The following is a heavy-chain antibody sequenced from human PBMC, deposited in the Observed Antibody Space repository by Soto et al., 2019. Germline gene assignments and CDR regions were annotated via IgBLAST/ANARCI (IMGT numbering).Heavy chain of an antibody. CDR2: VHNSGST. CDR3: ARFSGSYNDRHFDY. V-gene: IGHV4-59*08. D-gene: IGHD1-26*01. CDR1: GGSISSHY. Sequence: SETLSLTCTVSGGSISSHYWSWIRQPPGKRLEWIGYVHNSGSTNYNPSLRSRVTTAVDTSKNQFSLKVTSVTAADTAVYYCARFSGSYNDRHFDYWSQGTLVTVSS. J-gene: IGHJ4*02.